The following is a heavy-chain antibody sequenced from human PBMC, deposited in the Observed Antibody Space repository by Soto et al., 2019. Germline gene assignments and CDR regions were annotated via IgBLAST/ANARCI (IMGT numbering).Heavy chain of an antibody. CDR2: ISGSGGST. J-gene: IGHJ4*02. V-gene: IGHV3-23*01. D-gene: IGHD6-13*01. CDR3: EKDPGASWIFDY. CDR1: GFTFSSYA. Sequence: EVQLLESGGGLVQPGGSLRLSCAASGFTFSSYAMSWVRQAPGKGLEWVSAISGSGGSTYYADSVKGRFTISRDNSKNTRYQQMNSLRAEDTAVYYCEKDPGASWIFDYCGQGTLVTGSS.